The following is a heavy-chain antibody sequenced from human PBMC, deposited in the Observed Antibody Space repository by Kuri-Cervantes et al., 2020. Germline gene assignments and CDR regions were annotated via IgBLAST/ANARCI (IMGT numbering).Heavy chain of an antibody. CDR3: ARSRAPPQFDAFDI. CDR1: GFIFNSYV. V-gene: IGHV3-21*04. J-gene: IGHJ3*02. Sequence: GESLKISCAASGFIFNSYVMNWVRQAPGKGLEWVSSISGSRSYIYYADSVKGRFTISRDNAKNSLYLQMNSLRAEDTAVYYCARSRAPPQFDAFDIWGQGTMVTVSS. CDR2: ISGSRSYI.